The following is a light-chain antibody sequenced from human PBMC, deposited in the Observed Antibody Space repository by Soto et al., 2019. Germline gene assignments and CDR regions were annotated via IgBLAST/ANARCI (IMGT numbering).Light chain of an antibody. V-gene: IGKV3-20*01. Sequence: EIVLTQSPGTLSLSPGERATLSCRASRSVSSSYLAWYQQKPGQAPRLLIYATSSWATGIPNRFSGSGSGADFTLTSSRMEPEDFAVYYCQQYGNSPVFTFGPGTKVDIK. CDR2: ATS. CDR1: RSVSSSY. CDR3: QQYGNSPVFT. J-gene: IGKJ3*01.